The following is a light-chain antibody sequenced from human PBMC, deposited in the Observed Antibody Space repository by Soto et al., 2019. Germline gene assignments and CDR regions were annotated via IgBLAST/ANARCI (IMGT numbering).Light chain of an antibody. CDR2: KAS. Sequence: DIQMTQSPSTLSGSVGDRVTITCRASQTISSWLAWYQQKPGKSPKRLIYKASTLKSGVPSRFSGSGSGTEFTLTISSLQPDDFATYYCQRYNSYSEAFGQGTKVDI. CDR3: QRYNSYSEA. V-gene: IGKV1-5*03. J-gene: IGKJ1*01. CDR1: QTISSW.